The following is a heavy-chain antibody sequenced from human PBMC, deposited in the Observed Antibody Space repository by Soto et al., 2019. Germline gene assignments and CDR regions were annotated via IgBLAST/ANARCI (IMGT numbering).Heavy chain of an antibody. V-gene: IGHV4-4*07. CDR2: FYPTGKT. Sequence: QVQLQESGPGLVKPSETLSLTCTVSGGSISSYYWCWTRQPAGKGLEWIGRFYPTGKTNYNPSLQSRLTMSADTSRNQFSLNLTSVTAADTAVYYFARCGLDYGMDVWGQGTTVTVSS. CDR3: ARCGLDYGMDV. CDR1: GGSISSYY. J-gene: IGHJ6*02. D-gene: IGHD3-16*01.